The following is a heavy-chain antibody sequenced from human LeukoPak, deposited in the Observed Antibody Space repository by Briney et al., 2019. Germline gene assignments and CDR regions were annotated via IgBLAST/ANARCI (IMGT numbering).Heavy chain of an antibody. D-gene: IGHD6-13*01. CDR3: ASGRWVVAAAGYYFDY. J-gene: IGHJ4*02. CDR2: IIPIFGTA. CDR1: GGTFSSYA. Sequence: SVKVSCKASGGTFSSYAISWVRQAPGQGLEWMGGIIPIFGTANYAQKFQGRVTITADESTGTAYMELSSLRSEDTAVYYCASGRWVVAAAGYYFDYWGQGTLVTVSS. V-gene: IGHV1-69*13.